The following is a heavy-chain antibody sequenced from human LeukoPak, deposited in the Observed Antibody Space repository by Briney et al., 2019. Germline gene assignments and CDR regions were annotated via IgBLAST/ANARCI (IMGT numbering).Heavy chain of an antibody. CDR1: GFTFSNYW. CDR2: IKQDGSEK. CDR3: APRVVVIAAPFDY. Sequence: GGSLRLSCAASGFTFSNYWMSWVRQAPGKGLEWVANIKQDGSEKYYVDSVKGRFTISRDNAKNSLYLQMNSLRAEDTAVYYCAPRVVVIAAPFDYWGQGTLVTVSS. V-gene: IGHV3-7*01. J-gene: IGHJ4*02. D-gene: IGHD2-21*01.